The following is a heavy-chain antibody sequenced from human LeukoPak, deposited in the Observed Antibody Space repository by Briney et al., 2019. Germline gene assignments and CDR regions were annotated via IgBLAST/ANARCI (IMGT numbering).Heavy chain of an antibody. D-gene: IGHD4-23*01. CDR2: ISGSGGNT. V-gene: IGHV3-23*01. CDR3: AKDVYGGNSGTLDY. Sequence: PGGSLRLSCAASRFTFSSYGMHWVRQAPGKGLECVSVISGSGGNTYYADSVKGRFTISRDNSKNTLFLQMNSLRAEDTAVYYCAKDVYGGNSGTLDYWGQGTLVTVSS. CDR1: RFTFSSYG. J-gene: IGHJ4*02.